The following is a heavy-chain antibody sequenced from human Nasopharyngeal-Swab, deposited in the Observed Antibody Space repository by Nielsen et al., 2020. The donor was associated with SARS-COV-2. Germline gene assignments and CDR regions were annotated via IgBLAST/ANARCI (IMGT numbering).Heavy chain of an antibody. D-gene: IGHD1-26*01. CDR1: GFTFSSYG. V-gene: IGHV3-33*01. CDR2: IWYDGSNK. J-gene: IGHJ4*02. Sequence: GGSLRLSCAASGFTFSSYGMHWVRQAPGKGLEWVAVIWYDGSNKYYADSVKGRFTISRDNSKNTLYLQMNSLRAEDTAVYYCARDRRVGATIQYYFDYWGQGTLVTVSS. CDR3: ARDRRVGATIQYYFDY.